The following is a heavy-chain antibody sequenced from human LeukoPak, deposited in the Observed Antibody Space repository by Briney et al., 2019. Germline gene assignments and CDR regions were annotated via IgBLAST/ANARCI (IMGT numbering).Heavy chain of an antibody. J-gene: IGHJ4*02. D-gene: IGHD3-3*01. CDR2: IRYDGSIK. CDR3: AKEQSSTTFGVIIIQGFDY. V-gene: IGHV3-30*02. CDR1: GFTFSNYG. Sequence: GGSLRLSCAASGFTFSNYGIHWVRQAPGKGLEWVAFIRYDGSIKYYADSVKGRFTISRDKGKNTLYLQMNNLRVEDTAVYYCAKEQSSTTFGVIIIQGFDYWGQGTLVTVSS.